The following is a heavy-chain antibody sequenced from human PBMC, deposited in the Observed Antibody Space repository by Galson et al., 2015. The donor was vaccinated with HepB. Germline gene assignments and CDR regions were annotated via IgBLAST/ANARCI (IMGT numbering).Heavy chain of an antibody. J-gene: IGHJ5*02. CDR3: AKGDIRGWFDP. V-gene: IGHV3-23*01. Sequence: SLRLSCAASGFTFSSYAMSWVRQAPGKGLEWVSTISGSDGSTYYADSVKGRFTISRDNSKNTLYLQMNSLRAEDTAVYYCAKGDIRGWFDPWGQGTLVTVSS. CDR2: ISGSDGST. CDR1: GFTFSSYA.